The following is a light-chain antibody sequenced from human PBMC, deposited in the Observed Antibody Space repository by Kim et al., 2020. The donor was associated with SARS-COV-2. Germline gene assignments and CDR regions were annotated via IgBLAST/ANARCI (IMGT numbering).Light chain of an antibody. V-gene: IGKV1-12*01. CDR2: AAS. Sequence: ASVGNGFTFPGRGGRGFGSWLAWYQQKPGKAPKLRINAASILQGGVPSGFGGVGSGKDFTLTISSLRPEDFAPYYGQRAISFPSTFGQGTRRESK. CDR1: RGFGSW. J-gene: IGKJ5*01. CDR3: QRAISFPST.